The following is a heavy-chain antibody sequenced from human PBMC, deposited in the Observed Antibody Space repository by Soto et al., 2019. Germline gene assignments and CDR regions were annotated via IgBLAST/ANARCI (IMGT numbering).Heavy chain of an antibody. J-gene: IGHJ4*02. CDR2: IFPDDSDT. D-gene: IGHD3-16*01. CDR1: GYIIKNYW. V-gene: IGHV5-51*01. Sequence: SGESLKISCKASGYIIKNYWNGWVRQMPGQGLEWMGIIFPDDSDTRYSPSFQGHVTISVDKSISTSYVRWSSLKASDSAIYYCFRGGVTSRTFDYWGQGTLGTVSS. CDR3: FRGGVTSRTFDY.